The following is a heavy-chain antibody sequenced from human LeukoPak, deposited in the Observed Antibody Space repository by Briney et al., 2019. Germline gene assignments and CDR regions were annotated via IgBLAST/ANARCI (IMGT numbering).Heavy chain of an antibody. J-gene: IGHJ4*02. CDR2: INSSSSYI. CDR1: GFTFSSNS. Sequence: GGSLRLSCAASGFTFSSNSMNWVRQAPGKGLEWVSSINSSSSYIYYADSVKGSFTISTANATNSLYLQMNSLKAEDTDVYYGXXXXXXXXXGXDYWVQGTLVTVSS. V-gene: IGHV3-21*01. CDR3: XXXXXXXXXGXDY.